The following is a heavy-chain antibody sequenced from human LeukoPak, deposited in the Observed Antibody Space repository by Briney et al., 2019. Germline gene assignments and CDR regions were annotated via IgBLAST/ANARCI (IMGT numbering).Heavy chain of an antibody. J-gene: IGHJ3*02. V-gene: IGHV3-64*01. Sequence: GGSLRLSCAASGFTFSSYAMHWVRQAPGKGLEYVSAISSNGGSTYYANSVKGRFTISRDNSKNTLYLQMGSLRAEDMAVYYCARGQLGAFDIWGQGTMVTVSS. CDR1: GFTFSSYA. CDR3: ARGQLGAFDI. D-gene: IGHD6-13*01. CDR2: ISSNGGST.